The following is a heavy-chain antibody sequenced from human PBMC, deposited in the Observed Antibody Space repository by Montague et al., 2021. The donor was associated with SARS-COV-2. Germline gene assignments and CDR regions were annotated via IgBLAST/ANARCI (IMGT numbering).Heavy chain of an antibody. CDR1: GGSVRSAIYY. D-gene: IGHD1-26*01. CDR2: VYYTGRT. J-gene: IGHJ6*02. V-gene: IGHV4-39*01. CDR3: ARHKPVVEREPLGGMDV. Sequence: SETLSLTCTVSGGSVRSAIYYWGWIRQPPEKGLEWIGRVYYTGRTSYNSSLMGRVTISVDTSLNQFSLKLNSVTAADTAVYFCARHKPVVEREPLGGMDVWGQGTTVIVSS.